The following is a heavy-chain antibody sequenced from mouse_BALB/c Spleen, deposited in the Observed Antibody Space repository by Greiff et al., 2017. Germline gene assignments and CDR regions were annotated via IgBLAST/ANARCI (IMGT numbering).Heavy chain of an antibody. J-gene: IGHJ4*01. V-gene: IGHV1S126*01. CDR1: GYSFTSYW. Sequence: QVQLQQSGPQLVRPGASVKISCKASGYSFTSYWMHWMKQRPGQGLEWIGMIDPSDSETRLNQKFKDKATLTVDKSSSTAYMQLSSPTSEDSAVYYCAREGAGNYEKVAMDYWGQGTSVTVSS. CDR3: AREGAGNYEKVAMDY. D-gene: IGHD2-1*01. CDR2: IDPSDSET.